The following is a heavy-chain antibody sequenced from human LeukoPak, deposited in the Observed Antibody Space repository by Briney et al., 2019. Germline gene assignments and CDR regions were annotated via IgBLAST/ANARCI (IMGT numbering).Heavy chain of an antibody. CDR3: IREARGYHYTYFDY. CDR2: IASGFQI. D-gene: IGHD5-18*01. V-gene: IGHV3-13*01. J-gene: IGHJ4*02. Sequence: GGSLRLSCTASGFTLGSHDMHWVRQTTGEGLQWVAAIASGFQIFYAGSVKGRFTVSREDAKKSLYLQMNSLRAGDTAVYYCIREARGYHYTYFDYWGQGTLVTVSS. CDR1: GFTLGSHD.